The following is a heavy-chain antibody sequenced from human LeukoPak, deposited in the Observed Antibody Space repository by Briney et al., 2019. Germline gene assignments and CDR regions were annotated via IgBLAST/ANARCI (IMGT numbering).Heavy chain of an antibody. CDR2: IIPIFGTA. Sequence: SVKVSCKASGGTFSSYAISWVRQAPGQGLEWMGRIIPIFGTANYAQKFQGRVTITADESTSTAYMELSSLRSEDTAVYYCARDSPNYDILTGYRGLDYWGQGTLVTVSS. D-gene: IGHD3-9*01. CDR3: ARDSPNYDILTGYRGLDY. V-gene: IGHV1-69*13. CDR1: GGTFSSYA. J-gene: IGHJ4*02.